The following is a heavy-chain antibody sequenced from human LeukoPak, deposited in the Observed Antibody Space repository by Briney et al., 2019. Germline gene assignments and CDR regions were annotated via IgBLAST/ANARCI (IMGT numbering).Heavy chain of an antibody. D-gene: IGHD6-6*01. CDR3: AREGRGSSSSLSYFDY. CDR1: GYTFTGYY. Sequence: GASVKVSCKASGYTFTGYYMHWVRQAPGQGLEWMGWINPNSGGTNYAQKFQGRVTMTRDTSISTAYMELSRLRSDDTAVYYCAREGRGSSSSLSYFDYWGQGTLVTVSS. V-gene: IGHV1-2*02. J-gene: IGHJ4*02. CDR2: INPNSGGT.